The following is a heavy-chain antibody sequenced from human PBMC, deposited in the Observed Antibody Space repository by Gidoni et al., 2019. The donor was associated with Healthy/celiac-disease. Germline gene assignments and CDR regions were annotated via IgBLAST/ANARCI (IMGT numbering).Heavy chain of an antibody. CDR2: ITRTSSTI. J-gene: IGHJ3*02. V-gene: IGHV3-48*01. Sequence: EVQLVESGGGLLRPGGSLRLSCAVFGFPFSSYSMHWVRPAPGKRLDWVSYITRTSSTIYYADSVKGRFTISRDNAKNSLYLQMNSLRAEDTAVYYCARFRGGNCFDAFDIWGQGTMVTVSS. CDR1: GFPFSSYS. D-gene: IGHD2-21*01. CDR3: ARFRGGNCFDAFDI.